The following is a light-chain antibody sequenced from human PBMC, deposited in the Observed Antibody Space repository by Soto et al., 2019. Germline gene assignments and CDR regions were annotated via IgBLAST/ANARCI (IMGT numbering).Light chain of an antibody. CDR3: QQYAITPKT. CDR1: QSVTSSY. CDR2: GAS. V-gene: IGKV3-20*01. Sequence: PGERATLSCRASQSVTSSYLAWYQQKFGQAPRLLIYGASSRVTGIPDRFSGSGSGTDFTLTISRLEPEDFAVYYCQQYAITPKTFDQGTRVEIK. J-gene: IGKJ1*01.